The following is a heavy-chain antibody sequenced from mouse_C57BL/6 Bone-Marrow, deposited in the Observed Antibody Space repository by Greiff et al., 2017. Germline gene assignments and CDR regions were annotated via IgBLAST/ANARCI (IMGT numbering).Heavy chain of an antibody. CDR3: ARHSYYYGSRGYAMDY. J-gene: IGHJ4*01. CDR2: ISNLAYSI. CDR1: GFTFSDYG. Sequence: EVKLMESGGGLVQPGGSLKLSCAASGFTFSDYGMAWVRQAPKKGPEWVAFISNLAYSIYYADTETGRCTISRENGKNNRSLEMSRLRSEDTAMDYCARHSYYYGSRGYAMDYWGEGTSVTVAS. V-gene: IGHV5-15*01. D-gene: IGHD1-1*01.